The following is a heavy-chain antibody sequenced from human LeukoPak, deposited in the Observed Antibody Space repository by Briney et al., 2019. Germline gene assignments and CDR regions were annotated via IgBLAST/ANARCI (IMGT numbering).Heavy chain of an antibody. CDR1: GYTFTSYY. D-gene: IGHD1-26*01. Sequence: ASVKVSCKASGYTFTSYYMHWVRQAPGQGLEWMGIINPSGGSTSYAQKFQGRVTMTRDTSTSTVYMELSSLRSEDTAVYYCARDSRELPSKYYFDYWGQGTLVTVSS. V-gene: IGHV1-46*01. CDR3: ARDSRELPSKYYFDY. CDR2: INPSGGST. J-gene: IGHJ4*02.